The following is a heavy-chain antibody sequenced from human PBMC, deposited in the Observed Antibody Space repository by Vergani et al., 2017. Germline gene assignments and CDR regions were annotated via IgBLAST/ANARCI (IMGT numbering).Heavy chain of an antibody. J-gene: IGHJ6*02. D-gene: IGHD6-6*01. Sequence: QVQLVQSGAEVKKPGASVKVSCKVSGYTLTELSMHWVRQAPGKGLEWMGGFDPEEGETIYAQKFQGSVTMTEDTSTDTAYMVLSSLRSEDTAVYYCATFSARSTYYYYGMDVWGQGTTVTVSS. CDR2: FDPEEGET. CDR1: GYTLTELS. V-gene: IGHV1-24*01. CDR3: ATFSARSTYYYYGMDV.